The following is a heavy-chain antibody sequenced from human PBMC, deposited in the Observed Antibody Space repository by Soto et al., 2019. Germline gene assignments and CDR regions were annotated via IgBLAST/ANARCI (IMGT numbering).Heavy chain of an antibody. CDR3: ARERTRGFDP. V-gene: IGHV1-8*01. Sequence: QVHLVQSGAEVRKPGASVKVSCKASGYTFTSYDINWVRQATGQGLEWMGWMNTNSGNTAYAQKFQGRVTMTRNTSISTAHMELSSLRSEDRAVYYCARERTRGFDPWGQGTLVTVSS. CDR2: MNTNSGNT. J-gene: IGHJ5*02. CDR1: GYTFTSYD.